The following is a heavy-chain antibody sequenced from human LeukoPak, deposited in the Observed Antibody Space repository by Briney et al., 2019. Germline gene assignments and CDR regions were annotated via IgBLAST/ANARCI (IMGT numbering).Heavy chain of an antibody. V-gene: IGHV1-18*01. CDR2: ISAYNGNT. CDR1: GYTFTSYG. Sequence: ASVKVSCKASGYTFTSYGISWVRQAPGQGLEWMGWISAYNGNTNYAQKLQGRVTMTTDTSTSTAYMELRSLRSDDTAVYYCARVGTGTYYYFWSGYYTGDTFDYWGQGTLVTFSS. D-gene: IGHD3-3*01. CDR3: ARVGTGTYYYFWSGYYTGDTFDY. J-gene: IGHJ4*02.